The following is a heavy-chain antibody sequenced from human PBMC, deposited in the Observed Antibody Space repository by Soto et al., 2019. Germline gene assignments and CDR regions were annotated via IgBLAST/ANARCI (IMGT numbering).Heavy chain of an antibody. D-gene: IGHD2-8*02. J-gene: IGHJ5*02. V-gene: IGHV4-39*01. CDR1: GGSISSSSFY. CDR3: ASGTVGDRNH. CDR2: MYYSGST. Sequence: QLQLQESGPGLVKPSETLSLTCTVSGGSISSSSFYWVWIRQPPGKGLEWIVSMYYSGSTYYNPSLKSRVTISVDTSKIQFSLKLSSVTAADTAVYYCASGTVGDRNHWGQGTLVTVSS.